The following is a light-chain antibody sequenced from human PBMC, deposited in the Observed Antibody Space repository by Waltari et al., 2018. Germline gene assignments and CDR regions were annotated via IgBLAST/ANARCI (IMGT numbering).Light chain of an antibody. CDR2: SAS. J-gene: IGKJ1*01. Sequence: DIQLTQSPSSLSASVGDRVTITCRASQAISNYLAWFQQTPGKDPKSLIYSASSLQSGVPSRFSGSGSGTDFTLTISNLQPEDFGTYYCQQFHSFPRTFGQGTKVEIK. CDR1: QAISNY. V-gene: IGKV1-16*01. CDR3: QQFHSFPRT.